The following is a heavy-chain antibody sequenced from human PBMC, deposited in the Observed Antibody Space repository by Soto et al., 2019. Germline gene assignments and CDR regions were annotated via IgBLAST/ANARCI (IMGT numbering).Heavy chain of an antibody. V-gene: IGHV4-39*01. Sequence: SEILSLTCSVSGYSVSSSDYYWAWIRQPPGKGLEWIGSMLYSGLTYYNPSLKSRVTLSVDTSKNQFSVRLNSVTASGTAVYYCAPLSVSLSGPYGIHVWGQGTTVTVSS. CDR3: APLSVSLSGPYGIHV. CDR1: GYSVSSSDYY. D-gene: IGHD2-15*01. CDR2: MLYSGLT. J-gene: IGHJ6*02.